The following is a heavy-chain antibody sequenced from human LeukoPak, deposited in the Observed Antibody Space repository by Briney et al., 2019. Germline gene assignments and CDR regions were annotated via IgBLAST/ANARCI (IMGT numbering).Heavy chain of an antibody. D-gene: IGHD3-9*01. CDR3: ARTTRLRYFDWLMYYFDY. J-gene: IGHJ4*02. Sequence: SETLSLTCTVSGGSISSSSYYWGWIRQPPGKGLEWIGSIYYSGSTYYNPSLKSRVTISVDTSKNQFSLKLSSVTAADTAVYYCARTTRLRYFDWLMYYFDYWGQGTLVTVSS. CDR2: IYYSGST. V-gene: IGHV4-39*01. CDR1: GGSISSSSYY.